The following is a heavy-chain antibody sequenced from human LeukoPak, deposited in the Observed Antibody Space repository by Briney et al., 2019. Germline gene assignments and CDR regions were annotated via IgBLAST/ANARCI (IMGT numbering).Heavy chain of an antibody. J-gene: IGHJ4*02. CDR3: ARERIGGSLDY. D-gene: IGHD1-26*01. CDR2: LNYNGGGT. CDR1: GFTFDDYG. V-gene: IGHV3-20*04. Sequence: GGSLRLSCAAYGFTFDDYGFSWVRQAPGKGLEWVCDLNYNGGGTDYADSVKGRFTVSRDNAKNTLYLQMNSLTADDTALYYCARERIGGSLDYWGQGTLVTVSS.